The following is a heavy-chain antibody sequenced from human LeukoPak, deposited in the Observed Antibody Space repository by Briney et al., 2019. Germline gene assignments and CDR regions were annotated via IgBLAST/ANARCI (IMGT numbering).Heavy chain of an antibody. J-gene: IGHJ6*02. CDR2: ISAYNGNT. V-gene: IGHV1-18*01. D-gene: IGHD4-17*01. Sequence: ASVKVSCKASGYTFTSYGISWVRQAPGQGLEWMGWISAYNGNTNYAQKLQGRVTMTTDTSTSTAYMELRSLRSDDTAVYYCARPGGLATVTGEGMDVWGQGTTVTVSS. CDR1: GYTFTSYG. CDR3: ARPGGLATVTGEGMDV.